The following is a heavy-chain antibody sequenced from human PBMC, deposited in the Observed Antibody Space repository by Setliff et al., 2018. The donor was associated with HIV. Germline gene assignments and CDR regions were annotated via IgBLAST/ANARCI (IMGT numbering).Heavy chain of an antibody. CDR1: GGSISSHY. J-gene: IGHJ6*02. CDR2: IYYSGSTT. D-gene: IGHD2-2*01. CDR3: ARTPYSSSSDV. Sequence: PSETLSLTCTVSGGSISSHYWSWIRQSPGEGLEWIGSIYYSGSTTNYNPSLKSRVTISVDTSKNQFSLKLSSVTAADTAVYYCARTPYSSSSDVWGQGTTVTV. V-gene: IGHV4-59*11.